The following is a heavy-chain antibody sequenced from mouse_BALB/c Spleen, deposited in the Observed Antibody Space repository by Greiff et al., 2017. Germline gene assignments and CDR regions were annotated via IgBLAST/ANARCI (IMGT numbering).Heavy chain of an antibody. CDR3: ARRGITTKAMDY. Sequence: EVQGVESGGDLVKPGGSLKLSCAASGFTFSSYGMSWVRQTPDKRLEWVATISSGGSYTYYPDSVKGRFTISRDNAKNTLYLQMSSLKSEDTAMYYCARRGITTKAMDYWGQGTSVTVSS. J-gene: IGHJ4*01. V-gene: IGHV5-6*01. CDR1: GFTFSSYG. CDR2: ISSGGSYT. D-gene: IGHD2-4*01.